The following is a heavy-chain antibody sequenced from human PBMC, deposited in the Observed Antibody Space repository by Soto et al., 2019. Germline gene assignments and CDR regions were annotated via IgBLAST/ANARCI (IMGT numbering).Heavy chain of an antibody. D-gene: IGHD1-26*01. J-gene: IGHJ2*01. V-gene: IGHV3-30*04. CDR1: GFSFNNFA. CDR2: ILHDGTKE. Sequence: QVQLVESGGGVVEPGRSLRLSCVVSGFSFNNFAMHWVRQAPGKGLEWVAHILHDGTKEDYLESVKGRFSISRDNSKNTLYLQMNGPTTDDTSLYYCVRDRGSTYGTFWNFDLWGRGTLVTVSS. CDR3: VRDRGSTYGTFWNFDL.